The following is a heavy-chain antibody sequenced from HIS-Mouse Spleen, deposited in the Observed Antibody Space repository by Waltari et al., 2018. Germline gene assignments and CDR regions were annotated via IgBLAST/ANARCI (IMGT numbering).Heavy chain of an antibody. D-gene: IGHD6-13*01. V-gene: IGHV6-1*01. J-gene: IGHJ4*02. Sequence: QVQLQQSGPGLVKPSQTLSLTCAISGDSASSNSAAWNWSRQSPSRGLEWLGRTYYRSKWYNDYAVSVKSRITINPDTSKNQFSLQLNSVTPEDTAVYYCARSGFVAAAGTIDYWGQGTLVTVSS. CDR2: TYYRSKWYN. CDR3: ARSGFVAAAGTIDY. CDR1: GDSASSNSAA.